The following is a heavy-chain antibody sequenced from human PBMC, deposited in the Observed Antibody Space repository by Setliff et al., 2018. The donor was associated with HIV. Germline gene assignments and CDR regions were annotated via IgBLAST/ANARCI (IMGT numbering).Heavy chain of an antibody. J-gene: IGHJ6*03. CDR1: GYTFSDYY. CDR2: VDPEDGET. CDR3: ARGGYYDSSGKDYYYYYMDV. V-gene: IGHV1-69-2*01. D-gene: IGHD3-22*01. Sequence: ASVKVSCKASGYTFSDYYMHWVQQAPGKGLEWMGRVDPEDGETKYAQKFQGRVTMTRDTSTSTVYMELSSLRSEDTAVYYCARGGYYDSSGKDYYYYYMDVWGKGTTVTVSS.